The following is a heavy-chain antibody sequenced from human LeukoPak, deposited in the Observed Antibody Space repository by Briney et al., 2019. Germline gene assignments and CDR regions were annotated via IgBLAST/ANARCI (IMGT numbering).Heavy chain of an antibody. CDR1: GGSISSYY. D-gene: IGHD4-23*01. V-gene: IGHV4-59*01. J-gene: IGHJ5*01. CDR2: IYYSGST. CDR3: ARADYGGNSPATWFDY. Sequence: SETLSLTCTVSGGSISSYYWSWIRQPPGKGLEWIGYIYYSGSTNYNPSLKSRVTISVDTSKNQFSLKLSSVTAADTAVYYCARADYGGNSPATWFDYWGQGTLVTVSS.